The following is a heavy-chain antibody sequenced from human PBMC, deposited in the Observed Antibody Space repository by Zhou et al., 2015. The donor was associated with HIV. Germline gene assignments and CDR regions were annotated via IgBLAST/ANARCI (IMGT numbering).Heavy chain of an antibody. V-gene: IGHV3-48*01. D-gene: IGHD7-27*01. J-gene: IGHJ4*02. CDR2: ISGSSRII. Sequence: VQLVESGGGVVQPGRSLRLSCAASGFTFNNYGMHWVRQAPGKGLEWVSYISGSSRIIYYGDSVKGRFTISRDNAKNSLHLHMHSLRVEDTAVYYCARDRGQMGMLDFWGQGTLVTVSS. CDR1: GFTFNNYG. CDR3: ARDRGQMGMLDF.